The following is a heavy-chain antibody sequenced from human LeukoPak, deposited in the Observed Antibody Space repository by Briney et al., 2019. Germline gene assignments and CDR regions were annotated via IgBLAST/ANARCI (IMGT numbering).Heavy chain of an antibody. CDR2: ISGSGGST. Sequence: GGSLGLSCAASGFTFSSYAMSWVRQAPGKGLEWVSAISGSGGSTYYADSVKGRFTISRDNSKNTLYLQMNSLRADDTALYYCAKESGGDWGYFEYWGQGILVTVSS. D-gene: IGHD2-21*01. CDR1: GFTFSSYA. V-gene: IGHV3-23*01. J-gene: IGHJ4*02. CDR3: AKESGGDWGYFEY.